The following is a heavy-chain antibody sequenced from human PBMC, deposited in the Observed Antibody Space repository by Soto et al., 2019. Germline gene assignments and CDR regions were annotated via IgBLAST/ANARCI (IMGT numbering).Heavy chain of an antibody. J-gene: IGHJ4*02. CDR3: ARDLHESYIDY. CDR1: GFTFSDYY. Sequence: GGSLRLSCAASGFTFSDYYMSWIRQAPGKGLEWVSYISSSGSTIYYADSVKGRFTISRDNAKNSLYLQMSSLRAEDTAVYYCARDLHESYIDYWGQGTLVTVSS. CDR2: ISSSGSTI. V-gene: IGHV3-11*01.